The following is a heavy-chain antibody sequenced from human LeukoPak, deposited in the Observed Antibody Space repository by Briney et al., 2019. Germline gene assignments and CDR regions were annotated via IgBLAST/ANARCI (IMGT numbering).Heavy chain of an antibody. CDR3: ARGFEASPNWFDP. V-gene: IGHV3-7*01. CDR1: GFTFSNYW. J-gene: IGHJ5*02. CDR2: IKTDGSEK. Sequence: GGSLRLSCEGSGFTFSNYWMGWVRQAPGKGLQWVANIKTDGSEKYYVDSVKGRFTISRDNAKNSLYLQMNSLRVDDTAVYYCARGFEASPNWFDPWGQGTLVTVSS.